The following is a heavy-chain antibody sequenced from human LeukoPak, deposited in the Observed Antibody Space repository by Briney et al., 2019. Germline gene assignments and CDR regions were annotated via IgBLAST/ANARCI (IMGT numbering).Heavy chain of an antibody. J-gene: IGHJ4*02. Sequence: SVKVSCKASGGTFISYAISWVRQAPGQGLEWMGGIIPIFGTANYAQKFQGRVTITTDESTSTAYMELSSLRSEDTAVYYCASEEMGPQGLDYWGQGTLVTVSS. D-gene: IGHD5-24*01. CDR1: GGTFISYA. CDR2: IIPIFGTA. V-gene: IGHV1-69*05. CDR3: ASEEMGPQGLDY.